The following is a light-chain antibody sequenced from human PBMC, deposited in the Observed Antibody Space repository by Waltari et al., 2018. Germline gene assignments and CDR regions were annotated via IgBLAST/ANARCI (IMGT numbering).Light chain of an antibody. CDR1: QSLLHSSGYTF. V-gene: IGKV2-28*01. J-gene: IGKJ1*01. CDR3: MQARQTPWT. CDR2: LVS. Sequence: DIVMTQSPLSLPVSPGAPAPISCRSSQSLLHSSGYTFLDWYLQKPGQSPQLLIYLVSNRASGVPDRFSGSGSGTDFTLKISRVEAEDVGVYYCMQARQTPWTFGQGTKVEIK.